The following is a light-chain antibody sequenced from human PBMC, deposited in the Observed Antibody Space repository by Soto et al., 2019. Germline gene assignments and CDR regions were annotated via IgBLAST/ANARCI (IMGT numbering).Light chain of an antibody. CDR3: QQYNSYQT. CDR2: DAS. J-gene: IGKJ1*01. Sequence: DIQMTQSPSTLSASVGDRVTITCRASQSISSWLAWYQQKPGKAPKLLIYDASSLESGVPSRFSGSGSGTEFTLTISSLHPDDFATYYCQQYNSYQTFGQGTKVEIK. V-gene: IGKV1-5*01. CDR1: QSISSW.